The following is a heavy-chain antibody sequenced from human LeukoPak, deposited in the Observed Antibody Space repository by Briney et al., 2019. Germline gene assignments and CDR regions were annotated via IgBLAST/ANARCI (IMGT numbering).Heavy chain of an antibody. D-gene: IGHD3-16*01. J-gene: IGHJ5*02. CDR1: GGSISSYY. CDR3: ARGPLGWFDP. CDR2: IYYSGST. V-gene: IGHV4-59*12. Sequence: SSETLSLTCTVSGGSISSYYWSWIRQPPGKGLEWIGYIYYSGSTNYNPSLKSRVTISVDTSKNQFSLKLSSVTAADTAVYYCARGPLGWFDPWGQGTLVTVSS.